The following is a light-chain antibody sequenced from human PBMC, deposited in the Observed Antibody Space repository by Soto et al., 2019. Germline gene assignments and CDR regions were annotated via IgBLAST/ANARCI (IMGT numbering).Light chain of an antibody. V-gene: IGLV1-40*01. Sequence: QSVLTQPPSVSGAPGQRVTISCTGSSSNIGAGYDVHWYQHLPGTAPKLLIYVNSNRPSWVPDRFSGSKSGTSASLAITGLQAEDEADYYCQSYDSSLSGSVFGGGTQLTVL. CDR2: VNS. CDR3: QSYDSSLSGSV. J-gene: IGLJ2*01. CDR1: SSNIGAGYD.